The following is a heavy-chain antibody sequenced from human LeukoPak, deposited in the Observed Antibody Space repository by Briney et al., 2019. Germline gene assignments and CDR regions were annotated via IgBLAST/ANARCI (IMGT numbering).Heavy chain of an antibody. CDR1: GGSISSSSYY. CDR3: ARPKDGYNRRILFRTKARAFDI. V-gene: IGHV4-39*07. Sequence: ESSETLSLTCTVSGGSISSSSYYWGWIRQPPGKGLEWIGEINHSGSTNYNPSLKSRVTISVDTSKNQFSLKLSSVTAADTAVYYCARPKDGYNRRILFRTKARAFDIWGQGTMVTVSS. D-gene: IGHD5-24*01. CDR2: INHSGST. J-gene: IGHJ3*02.